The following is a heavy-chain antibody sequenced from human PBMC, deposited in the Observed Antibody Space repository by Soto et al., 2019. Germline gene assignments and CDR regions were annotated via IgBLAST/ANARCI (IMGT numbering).Heavy chain of an antibody. CDR3: SSAILGCITRPNSWYFDL. Sequence: EVQVLESGGGLVQPGGSLRLSCAGSGFTFINYAMNWVRQAPGKGLEWVSSISGGGDAAFFPDSVRGRFTISRDKAENTVTLQMTSLGVDDTAAYFCSSAILGCITRPNSWYFDLWGRGTLVTVSS. J-gene: IGHJ2*01. V-gene: IGHV3-23*01. CDR1: GFTFINYA. CDR2: ISGGGDAA. D-gene: IGHD2-8*01.